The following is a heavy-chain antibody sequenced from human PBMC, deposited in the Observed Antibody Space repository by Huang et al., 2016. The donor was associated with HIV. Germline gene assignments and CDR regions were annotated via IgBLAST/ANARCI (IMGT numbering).Heavy chain of an antibody. D-gene: IGHD3-16*02. CDR1: DYTFTKYG. Sequence: QVHLVQSGVDVKKPGASVKVSCKASDYTFTKYGVSWVRQAPGQGLEWMGWINTYNVNTKYAQKFQGRVTMTTDKSTNTAYMELGSLRYDDTAVYYCARDRVPAVRYYYGMDVWGQGTTVTVTS. CDR2: INTYNVNT. V-gene: IGHV1-18*04. J-gene: IGHJ6*02. CDR3: ARDRVPAVRYYYGMDV.